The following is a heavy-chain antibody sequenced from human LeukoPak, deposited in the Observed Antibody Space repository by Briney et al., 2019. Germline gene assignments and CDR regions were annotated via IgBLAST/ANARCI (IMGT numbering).Heavy chain of an antibody. V-gene: IGHV3-21*04. J-gene: IGHJ3*01. CDR2: ITTSSTYT. D-gene: IGHD2-15*01. CDR3: ARDTGYSWFDP. CDR1: GFSFSSYN. Sequence: GGSLRLSCEASGFSFSSYNMDWVRQTPGKGLEWISSITTSSTYTFYADSVKGRFTISRDNARNSLYLQMNSLRVEDTAVYYCARDTGYSWFDPWGQGTMVTVSS.